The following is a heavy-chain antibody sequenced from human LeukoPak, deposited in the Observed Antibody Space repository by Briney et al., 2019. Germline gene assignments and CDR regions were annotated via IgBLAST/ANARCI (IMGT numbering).Heavy chain of an antibody. Sequence: PVASVKVSCKASGGTFSSYAISWVRQAPGQGLEWMGWINTENGNPTYARGFTGRFVFSLDTSVSAAYLQINSLKGEDTAVYYCARDWIDGSCDIWGRGTLITVSS. CDR2: INTENGNP. CDR1: GGTFSSYA. J-gene: IGHJ2*01. V-gene: IGHV7-4-1*02. D-gene: IGHD2-15*01. CDR3: ARDWIDGSCDI.